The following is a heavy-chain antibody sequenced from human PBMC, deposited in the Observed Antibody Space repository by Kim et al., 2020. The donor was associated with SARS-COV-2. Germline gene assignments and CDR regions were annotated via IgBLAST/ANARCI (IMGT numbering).Heavy chain of an antibody. V-gene: IGHV3-23*01. CDR1: GFTFSSYA. D-gene: IGHD3-10*01. CDR2: ISGSGGST. Sequence: GGSLRLSCAASGFTFSSYAMSWVRQAPGKGLEWVSAISGSGGSTYYADSVKGRFTISRDNSKNTLYLQMNSLRAEDTAVYYCAKVEWFGEEKWGFDYWGQGTLVTVSS. CDR3: AKVEWFGEEKWGFDY. J-gene: IGHJ4*02.